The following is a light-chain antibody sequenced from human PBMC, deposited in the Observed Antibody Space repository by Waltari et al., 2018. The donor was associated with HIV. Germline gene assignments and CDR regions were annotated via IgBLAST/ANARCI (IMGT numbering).Light chain of an antibody. J-gene: IGKJ2*01. CDR3: QQYDNWPYT. V-gene: IGKV3-15*01. CDR1: QSVNRQ. CDR2: GAS. Sequence: EVVLTQSPAILPVSTGERVTLSCRASQSVNRQLAWYQQKVGQAPRLLIHGASSRASGIPARFSGSGSGTDFSLTISSLKSEDFAIYYCQQYDNWPYTFGQGTKLDI.